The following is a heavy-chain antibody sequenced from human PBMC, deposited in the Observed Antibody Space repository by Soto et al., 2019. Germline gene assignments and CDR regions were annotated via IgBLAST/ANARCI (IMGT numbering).Heavy chain of an antibody. Sequence: SETLSLTCTVSGGSISSSSYYWGWIRQPPGKGLEWIGSIYYSGSTYYNPSLKSRVTISVDTSKNQFSLKLSSVTAADTAVYYCASRNDILTADYWGQGTLVTVSS. CDR1: GGSISSSSYY. J-gene: IGHJ4*02. CDR3: ASRNDILTADY. D-gene: IGHD3-9*01. V-gene: IGHV4-39*07. CDR2: IYYSGST.